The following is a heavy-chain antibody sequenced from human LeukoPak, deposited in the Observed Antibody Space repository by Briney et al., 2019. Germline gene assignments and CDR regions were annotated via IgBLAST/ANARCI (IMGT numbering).Heavy chain of an antibody. CDR1: GYSISGTYY. CDR2: FYDSGSS. Sequence: PSETLSLTCTVSGYSISGTYYWGWIRQPPGKGLEWIGSFYDSGSSYYNPSLKSRVTISVDTSNHQFSLKLSSVTAADTAVYYCARRTVGATKRGDAFDIWGQGTMVTVSS. CDR3: ARRTVGATKRGDAFDI. D-gene: IGHD1-26*01. J-gene: IGHJ3*02. V-gene: IGHV4-38-2*02.